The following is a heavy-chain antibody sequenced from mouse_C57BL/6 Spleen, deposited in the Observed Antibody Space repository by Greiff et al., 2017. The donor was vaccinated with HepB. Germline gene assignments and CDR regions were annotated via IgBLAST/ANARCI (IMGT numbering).Heavy chain of an antibody. J-gene: IGHJ3*01. Sequence: VQRVESGAELARPGASVKLSCKASGYTFTSYGISWVKQRTGQGLEWIGEIYPRSGNTYYNEKFKGKATLTADKSSSTAYMELRSLTSEDSAVYFCARLLRWAYWGQGTLVTVSA. D-gene: IGHD1-1*01. V-gene: IGHV1-81*01. CDR2: IYPRSGNT. CDR3: ARLLRWAY. CDR1: GYTFTSYG.